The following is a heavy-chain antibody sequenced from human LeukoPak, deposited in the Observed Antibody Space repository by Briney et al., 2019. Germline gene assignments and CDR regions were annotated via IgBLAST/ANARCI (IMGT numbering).Heavy chain of an antibody. V-gene: IGHV3-30*04. CDR2: ISYDGSNK. Sequence: GGSLRLSCEASGFTFSRYGMHWVRQAPGKGLEWAVVISYDGSNKDYADSVKGRFTISRDNSKNTLYLQMNSLRVEDTAVYYCARGARKGDDYGGFFDYWGQGTLVTVSS. J-gene: IGHJ4*02. CDR3: ARGARKGDDYGGFFDY. CDR1: GFTFSRYG. D-gene: IGHD4-23*01.